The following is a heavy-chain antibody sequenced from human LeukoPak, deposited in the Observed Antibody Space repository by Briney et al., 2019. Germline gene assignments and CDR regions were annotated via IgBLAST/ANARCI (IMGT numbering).Heavy chain of an antibody. CDR3: ARGGPWHYYYYYYMDV. V-gene: IGHV4-61*02. CDR1: GGSISSGSYY. Sequence: LSLTCTVSGGSISSGSYYWSWIRQPAGKGLEWIGRIYTSGSTNYNPSLKSRVTISVDTSKNQFSLKLSSVTAADTAVYYCARGGPWHYYYYYYMDVWGKGTTVTVSS. D-gene: IGHD3/OR15-3a*01. J-gene: IGHJ6*03. CDR2: IYTSGST.